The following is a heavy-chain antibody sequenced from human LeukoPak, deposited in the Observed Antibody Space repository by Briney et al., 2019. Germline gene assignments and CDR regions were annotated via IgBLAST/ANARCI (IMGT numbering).Heavy chain of an antibody. CDR3: ARFYSSGWPNFFEY. V-gene: IGHV5-51*01. Sequence: GESLKISCKGSGYSFTDYWIGWVRQMPGKGLEWMGITYPGDSDTRYSPSFQGQVTISVDKSISTVYLQWSSLKASDTAMYYCARFYSSGWPNFFEYWGQGTLVTVSS. J-gene: IGHJ4*02. CDR1: GYSFTDYW. D-gene: IGHD6-19*01. CDR2: TYPGDSDT.